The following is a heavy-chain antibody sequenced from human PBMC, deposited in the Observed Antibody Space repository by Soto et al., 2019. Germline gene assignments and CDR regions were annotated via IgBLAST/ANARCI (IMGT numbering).Heavy chain of an antibody. J-gene: IGHJ4*02. CDR3: ARAVAVPGESDRFDQ. CDR2: VYHTGLT. V-gene: IGHV4-4*02. CDR1: GDSITTNKW. D-gene: IGHD6-19*01. Sequence: QVQLQQSGPGLVKPSGTLSLTCAVSGDSITTNKWWSWVRQPPGKGLEWIGEVYHTGLTNYNSSLKSRVTMSVDTSKNQFSLKLTSVTAADTAMYYCARAVAVPGESDRFDQWGQGPLVTVSS.